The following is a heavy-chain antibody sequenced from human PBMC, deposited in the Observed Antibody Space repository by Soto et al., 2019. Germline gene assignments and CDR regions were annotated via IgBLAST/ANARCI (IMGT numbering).Heavy chain of an antibody. CDR2: IYYSGST. CDR3: AAGPPWEQHFDE. CDR1: GGSITSGDYY. V-gene: IGHV4-30-4*01. D-gene: IGHD1-26*01. J-gene: IGHJ4*02. Sequence: SDTLSLTCTVSGGSITSGDYYWSWIRQPPGKGLEWIGYIYYSGSTYYNPSLKSRITMSADTSKNQLSLNLSSVTAADTAMYYWAAGPPWEQHFDEWGQGTLVTV.